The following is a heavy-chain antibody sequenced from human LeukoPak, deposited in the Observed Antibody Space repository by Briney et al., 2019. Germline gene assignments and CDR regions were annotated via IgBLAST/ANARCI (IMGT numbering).Heavy chain of an antibody. CDR2: IHYTGRT. Sequence: SETLSLTCTVSGGSISSDTSHWGWIRQPPGKGLEWIGSIHYTGRTYYNPSLKSRVTISVDTSKSQFSLKLPSVTAADTAVYYCGRTWGYYFDYWGQGTLVTVSS. V-gene: IGHV4-39*07. CDR3: GRTWGYYFDY. CDR1: GGSISSDTSH. D-gene: IGHD3-16*01. J-gene: IGHJ4*02.